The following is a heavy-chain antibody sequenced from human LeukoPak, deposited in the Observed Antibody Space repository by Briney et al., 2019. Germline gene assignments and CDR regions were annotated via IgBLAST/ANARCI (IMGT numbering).Heavy chain of an antibody. CDR1: GGSIRNNNYY. V-gene: IGHV4-39*07. D-gene: IGHD3-10*01. J-gene: IGHJ5*02. CDR3: ARDYYMLQGLHWFDP. Sequence: SETLSLTCTVSGGSIRNNNYYWGWIRQPPGKGLEWIGSIYYTGNSFYNPSLKSRLTISIDTSKNQFSLKLSSVTAADTAVYYCARDYYMLQGLHWFDPWGQGTLVSVSS. CDR2: IYYTGNS.